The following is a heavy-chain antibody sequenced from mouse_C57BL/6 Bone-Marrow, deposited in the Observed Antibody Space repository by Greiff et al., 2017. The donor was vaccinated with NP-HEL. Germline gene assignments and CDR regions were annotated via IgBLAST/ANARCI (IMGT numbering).Heavy chain of an antibody. CDR2: ISDGGSYT. Sequence: EVKLVESGGGLVKPGGSLKLSCAASGFTFSSYAMSWVRQTPEKRLEWVATISDGGSYTYYPDNVKGRFTISRDNAKNNLYLQMSHLKSEDTAMYYCARDIYYDYDEDAMDYWGQGTSVTVSS. V-gene: IGHV5-4*01. CDR3: ARDIYYDYDEDAMDY. D-gene: IGHD2-4*01. CDR1: GFTFSSYA. J-gene: IGHJ4*01.